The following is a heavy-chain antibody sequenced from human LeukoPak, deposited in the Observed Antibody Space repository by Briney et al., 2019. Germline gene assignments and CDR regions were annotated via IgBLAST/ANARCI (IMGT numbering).Heavy chain of an antibody. J-gene: IGHJ3*02. CDR2: IKQDGSEK. D-gene: IGHD3-22*01. Sequence: GGSLRLSCAASGFTFSSYWMSWVRQAPGKGLEWVANIKQDGSEKYYVDSVKGRFTISRDNAKNSLYLQMNSLRAEDTAVYYCANLDYYDSSGPQGRSAFDIWGQGTMVTVSS. CDR1: GFTFSSYW. V-gene: IGHV3-7*01. CDR3: ANLDYYDSSGPQGRSAFDI.